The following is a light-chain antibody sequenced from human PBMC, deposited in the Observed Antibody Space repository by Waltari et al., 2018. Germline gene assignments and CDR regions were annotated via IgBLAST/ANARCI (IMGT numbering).Light chain of an antibody. CDR1: QSVSSN. CDR2: GAS. J-gene: IGKJ2*01. Sequence: EIVMTQSPATLSVPPGERATLSCRASQSVSSNLAWYQQTPGQPPKLLSYGASTRATGIPAGFSGSGSGTEFTLTISSMQSEDFAVYYCQQYNNWPPMYTFGQGTKLEIK. V-gene: IGKV3-15*01. CDR3: QQYNNWPPMYT.